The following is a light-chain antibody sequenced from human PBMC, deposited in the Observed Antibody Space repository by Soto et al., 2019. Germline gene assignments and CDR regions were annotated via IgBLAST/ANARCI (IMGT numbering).Light chain of an antibody. CDR2: EVS. CDR3: SSYTSSGTLVV. CDR1: SSDIGGYKY. V-gene: IGLV2-14*01. J-gene: IGLJ2*01. Sequence: QSALTQPASVSGSPGQSITISCTGTSSDIGGYKYVSWYQQHPGKAPKLMIFEVSNRPSGVSNRFSGSESGNTASLTISGLQADDEADYYCSSYTSSGTLVVFGGGTKLTVL.